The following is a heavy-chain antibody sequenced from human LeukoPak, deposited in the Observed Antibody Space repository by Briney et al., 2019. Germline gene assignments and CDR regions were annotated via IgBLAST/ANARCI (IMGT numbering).Heavy chain of an antibody. V-gene: IGHV1-2*04. CDR1: GYTFTGYY. CDR3: ATAELYSTPWYFQH. Sequence: ASVKVSCKASGYTFTGYYMHWVRQAPGQGLEWMGWINPNSGGTNYAQKFQGWVTITRDTSASTAYMELSSLRSEDTAVYYCATAELYSTPWYFQHWGQGTLVTVSS. J-gene: IGHJ1*01. D-gene: IGHD6-13*01. CDR2: INPNSGGT.